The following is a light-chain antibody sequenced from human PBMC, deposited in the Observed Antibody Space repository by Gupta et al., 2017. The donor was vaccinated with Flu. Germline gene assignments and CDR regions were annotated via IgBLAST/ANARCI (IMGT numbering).Light chain of an antibody. CDR3: SSYTSSSRGYV. CDR1: SSDVGGYNY. J-gene: IGLJ1*01. CDR2: EVS. Sequence: QSALTQPASVSGSSGQSITISCPGTSSDVGGYNYVSWYQQHPGKAPKLMIYEVSNRPSGVSNRFSGSKSGNTASLTISGLQAEDEADYYCSSYTSSSRGYVFGTGTKVTVL. V-gene: IGLV2-14*01.